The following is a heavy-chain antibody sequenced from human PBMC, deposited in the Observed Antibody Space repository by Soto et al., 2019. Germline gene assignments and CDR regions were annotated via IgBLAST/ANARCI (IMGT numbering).Heavy chain of an antibody. CDR2: IYYHGNT. J-gene: IGHJ1*01. D-gene: IGHD3-16*01. CDR1: GGSISTDSHY. CDR3: ARRGRLSAEYFHH. V-gene: IGHV4-39*01. Sequence: QLQLQESGPGLVKPSETLSLTCTVSGGSISTDSHYWGWIRQPPGKGLEWIGSIYYHGNTYYNPSLKTRVSISVDTSKTQFSLKLSSVTAADTAVYYCARRGRLSAEYFHHWGQGTLVTVSS.